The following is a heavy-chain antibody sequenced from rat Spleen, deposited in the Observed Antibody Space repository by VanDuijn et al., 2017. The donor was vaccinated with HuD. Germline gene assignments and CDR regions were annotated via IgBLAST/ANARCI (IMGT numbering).Heavy chain of an antibody. CDR2: ISTSGGST. Sequence: EVQLVESGGGLVQPGRSMKLSCAASGFTFSNYGMAWVRQAPTKGLEWVASISTSGGSTYYPDSVKGRFTISRDNAKSTLYLQMNSLRSEDTATYYCTRDQVYYGLSYYVMDAWGQGASVTVSS. V-gene: IGHV5-25*01. D-gene: IGHD1-6*01. CDR1: GFTFSNYG. CDR3: TRDQVYYGLSYYVMDA. J-gene: IGHJ4*01.